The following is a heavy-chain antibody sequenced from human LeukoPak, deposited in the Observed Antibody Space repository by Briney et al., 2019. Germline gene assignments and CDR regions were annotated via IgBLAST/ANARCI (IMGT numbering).Heavy chain of an antibody. J-gene: IGHJ3*02. CDR1: GYTFSSYG. Sequence: ASVKVSCKASGYTFSSYGINWVRQAPGQGLEWIGWISTYNGKTKYTQSLQGRVTMTRDTSTSTVYMELSSLRSEDTAVYYCARGLQQLADVFDIWGQGTMVTVSS. V-gene: IGHV1-18*01. D-gene: IGHD6-13*01. CDR2: ISTYNGKT. CDR3: ARGLQQLADVFDI.